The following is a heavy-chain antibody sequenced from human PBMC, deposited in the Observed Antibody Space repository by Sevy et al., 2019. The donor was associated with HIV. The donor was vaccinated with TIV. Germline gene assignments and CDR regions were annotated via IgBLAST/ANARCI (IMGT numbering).Heavy chain of an antibody. Sequence: GESLKISCAASGFTFSDYYMSWIRQAPGKGLEWVSYISSSGSTIYYADSVKGRFTISRDNAKNSLYLQMNSLRAEDTAVYYCARDRVVVVPAAMGLYYDILTGYRDGDAFDIWGQGTMVTVSS. CDR3: ARDRVVVVPAAMGLYYDILTGYRDGDAFDI. V-gene: IGHV3-11*01. J-gene: IGHJ3*02. D-gene: IGHD3-9*01. CDR2: ISSSGSTI. CDR1: GFTFSDYY.